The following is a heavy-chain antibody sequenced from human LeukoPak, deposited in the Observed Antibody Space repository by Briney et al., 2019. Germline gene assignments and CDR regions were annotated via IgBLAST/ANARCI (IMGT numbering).Heavy chain of an antibody. CDR2: IYYSGST. J-gene: IGHJ6*03. D-gene: IGHD7-27*01. V-gene: IGHV4-59*08. Sequence: SETLSLTCTVSGGSISSYYWSWIRQPPGKGLEWIGYIYYSGSTNYNPFLKSRVTMSVDTSKNQVSLKLRSVTAADTAVYYCARVVWGGDFHYSLDVWGKGTTVIVSS. CDR1: GGSISSYY. CDR3: ARVVWGGDFHYSLDV.